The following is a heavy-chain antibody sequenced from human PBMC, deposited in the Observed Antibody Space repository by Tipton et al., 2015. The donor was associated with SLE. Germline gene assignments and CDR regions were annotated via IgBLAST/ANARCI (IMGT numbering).Heavy chain of an antibody. CDR2: MNPNSGNT. D-gene: IGHD3-10*01. CDR3: ARGELWFRESKASYFDY. J-gene: IGHJ4*02. Sequence: QVQLVQSGAEVKKPGASVKVSCKASGYTFTSYDIHWVRQATGQRLEWMGWMNPNSGNTGYAQKFAGRVSMTRDTSINTAYMELSSLRSEDTAVYCCARGELWFRESKASYFDYWGQGTLVPVSS. V-gene: IGHV1-8*02. CDR1: GYTFTSYD.